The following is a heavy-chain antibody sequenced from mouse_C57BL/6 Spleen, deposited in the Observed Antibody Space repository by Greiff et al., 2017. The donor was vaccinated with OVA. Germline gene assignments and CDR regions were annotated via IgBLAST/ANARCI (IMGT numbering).Heavy chain of an antibody. CDR1: GFTFSSYA. D-gene: IGHD1-1*01. CDR3: ARDKVLRGLRDY. CDR2: ISDGGSYT. V-gene: IGHV5-4*01. Sequence: EVQLVESGGGLVKPGGSLKLSCAASGFTFSSYAMSWVRQTPEKRLEWVATISDGGSYTYYPDNVKGRFTISRDNAKNNLYLQMSHLKSEDTAMYYCARDKVLRGLRDYWGQGTTLTVSS. J-gene: IGHJ2*01.